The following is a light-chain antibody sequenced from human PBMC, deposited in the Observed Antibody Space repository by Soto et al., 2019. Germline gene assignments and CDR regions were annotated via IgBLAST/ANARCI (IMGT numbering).Light chain of an antibody. CDR1: PSVSNN. CDR3: QQYSSWPFP. Sequence: EIGLTQSPATLSVFPGEKATLSCGASPSVSNNLAWYHQKPCQAPRPLIYGASTRATGVPARFSGSGSGTEFTLTISSLQSEDSAIYYCQQYSSWPFPFGPGTKVAIE. J-gene: IGKJ3*01. CDR2: GAS. V-gene: IGKV3-15*01.